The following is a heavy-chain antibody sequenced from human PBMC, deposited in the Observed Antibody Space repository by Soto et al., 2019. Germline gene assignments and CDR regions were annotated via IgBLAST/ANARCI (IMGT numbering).Heavy chain of an antibody. CDR3: ARAGGQQLAPLDRDY. V-gene: IGHV4-59*01. J-gene: IGHJ4*01. D-gene: IGHD6-13*01. CDR2: ISYSGST. Sequence: SETLSLTYTVSGGYISRNYWSCIRQPLGKRLEWIGDISYSGSTNYNPSLKGRVTISIDKSKNHFSLTLNSVAAADTAFYYCARAGGQQLAPLDRDYWGHGILVTVSP. CDR1: GGYISRNY.